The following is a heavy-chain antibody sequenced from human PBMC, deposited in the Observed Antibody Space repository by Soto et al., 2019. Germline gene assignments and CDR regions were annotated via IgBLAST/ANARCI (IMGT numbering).Heavy chain of an antibody. CDR1: GGSINSGGYY. Sequence: QVQLQESGPGLVKPSQTLSLTCTVSGGSINSGGYYWNWIRQRPGKGLEWIGYIYYSGSTYYNPSLKSRVTISVDTSKNQFSLKLSSVTAADTAVYYCARDYDSSGYYGSAFHIWGQGTTVTVSS. J-gene: IGHJ3*02. V-gene: IGHV4-31*03. CDR3: ARDYDSSGYYGSAFHI. CDR2: IYYSGST. D-gene: IGHD3-22*01.